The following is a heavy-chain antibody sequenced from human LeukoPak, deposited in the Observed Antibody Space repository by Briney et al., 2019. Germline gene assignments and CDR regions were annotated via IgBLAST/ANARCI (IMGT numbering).Heavy chain of an antibody. CDR1: GGSVSSYY. D-gene: IGHD3-22*01. V-gene: IGHV4-59*02. CDR3: ARDRGLYDSSGYYAFGAFDI. Sequence: PSETLSLTCSVSGGSVSSYYWSWIRQPPGKGLEWIGYIYYSGRTNYNPSLKSRVTISVDTSKNQFSLTLSSVTAADTAVYYCARDRGLYDSSGYYAFGAFDIWVQGTMVTVSS. CDR2: IYYSGRT. J-gene: IGHJ3*02.